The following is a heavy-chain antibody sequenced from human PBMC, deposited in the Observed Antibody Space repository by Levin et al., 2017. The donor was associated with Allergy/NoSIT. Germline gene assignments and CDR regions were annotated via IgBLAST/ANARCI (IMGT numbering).Heavy chain of an antibody. Sequence: SETLSLTCTVSGGSISSGDYYWSWIRQPPGKGLEWIGYIYYSGSTYYNPSLKSRVTISVDTSKNQFSLKLSSVTAADTAVYYCARTAIRWQTDYWGQGTLVTVSS. J-gene: IGHJ4*02. CDR3: ARTAIRWQTDY. CDR2: IYYSGST. CDR1: GGSISSGDYY. D-gene: IGHD2-15*01. V-gene: IGHV4-30-4*01.